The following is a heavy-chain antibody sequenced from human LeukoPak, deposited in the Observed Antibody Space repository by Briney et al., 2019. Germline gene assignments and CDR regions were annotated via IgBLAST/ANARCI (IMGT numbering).Heavy chain of an antibody. Sequence: PGGSLRLSCAASGFTFSSYTMHWVRQAPGKGLEWVAVISYDGSDKYSADSEKGRFTISRDNSKNTLYLQMNSLRAEDTAVYYCARCGGDCYSRGYFDYWGQGTLVTVSS. CDR3: ARCGGDCYSRGYFDY. CDR1: GFTFSSYT. J-gene: IGHJ4*02. CDR2: ISYDGSDK. V-gene: IGHV3-30*04. D-gene: IGHD2-21*02.